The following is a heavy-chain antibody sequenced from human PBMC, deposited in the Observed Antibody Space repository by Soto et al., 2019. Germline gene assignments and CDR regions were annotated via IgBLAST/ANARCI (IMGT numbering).Heavy chain of an antibody. Sequence: GASVKVSCKASGYTFTHYAIHWVRQAPGQGLEWMGWISAYNGNTNYAQKLQGRVTMTTDTSTSTAYMELRSLRSGDTAVYYCARDKMANWFDPWGQGTLVTVSS. V-gene: IGHV1-18*01. CDR1: GYTFTHYA. CDR3: ARDKMANWFDP. CDR2: ISAYNGNT. J-gene: IGHJ5*02.